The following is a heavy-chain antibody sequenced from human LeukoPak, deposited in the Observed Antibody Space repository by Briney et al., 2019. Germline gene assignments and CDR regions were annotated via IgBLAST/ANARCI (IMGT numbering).Heavy chain of an antibody. CDR3: ARDRYYYDSSGYYYAIRYFDL. CDR2: ISAGNGNT. J-gene: IGHJ2*01. V-gene: IGHV1-3*01. D-gene: IGHD3-22*01. CDR1: GYTFTTYA. Sequence: GASVKVSCKASGYTFTTYAIHWVRQAPGQRLEWMGWISAGNGNTKYSQNFQGRVTFISNTSATTAFMELSSLRSEDAAVYYCARDRYYYDSSGYYYAIRYFDLWGRGTLVTVSS.